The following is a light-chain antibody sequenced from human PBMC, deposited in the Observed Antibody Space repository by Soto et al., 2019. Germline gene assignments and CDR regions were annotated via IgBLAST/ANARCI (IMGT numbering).Light chain of an antibody. CDR2: DVD. CDR3: SSYTSGSTPCV. J-gene: IGLJ1*01. V-gene: IGLV2-14*03. CDR1: SSDIGSYKY. Sequence: QSVLTQPASLSGSPGQSITISCNGTSSDIGSYKYVSWYQQHPGKAPKLLIFDVDDRPPAVSYRFSGSKSGNTASLLISGLQTEDEAYYYCSSYTSGSTPCVFGTGTKLTVL.